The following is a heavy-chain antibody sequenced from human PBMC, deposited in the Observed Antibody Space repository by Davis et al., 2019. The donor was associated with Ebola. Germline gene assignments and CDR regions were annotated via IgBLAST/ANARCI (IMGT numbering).Heavy chain of an antibody. CDR3: VKDSSNIWFDI. Sequence: GESLNISCDTSGFIFRHYVMSWVRQAPGKGLEWVSTFGTVGDTYYADSVKGRFAMSRDNSRGTLYLQMNSLRVEDSAIYYCVKDSSNIWFDIWGQGTLVTVSS. J-gene: IGHJ3*02. V-gene: IGHV3-23*01. D-gene: IGHD2/OR15-2a*01. CDR1: GFIFRHYV. CDR2: FGTVGDT.